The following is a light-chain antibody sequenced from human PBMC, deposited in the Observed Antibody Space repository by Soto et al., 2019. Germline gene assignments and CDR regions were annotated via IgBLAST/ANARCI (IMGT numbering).Light chain of an antibody. J-gene: IGKJ1*01. V-gene: IGKV3-20*01. CDR2: GAS. CDR1: QSVSSSY. CDR3: QQYGSSPRT. Sequence: EIVLTQSPGTLSLSPGERATLSCRARQSVSSSYLAWYQQKPGQAPRLLIYGASSRATGIPDRFSGSGSGTDFTLIISRLEPEDFAVYYCQQYGSSPRTFGQGTKVDIK.